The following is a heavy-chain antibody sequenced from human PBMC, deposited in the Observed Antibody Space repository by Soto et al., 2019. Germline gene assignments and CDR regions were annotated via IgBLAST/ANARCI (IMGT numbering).Heavy chain of an antibody. Sequence: PGGSLRLSCAASGFTVSSNYMSWVRQAPGKGLEWVSVIYSGGSTYYADSVKGRFTISRDNSKNTLCLQMNSLRAEDAAVYYCASSYGMIYYHYYMDVWGKGTTVTVSS. J-gene: IGHJ6*03. CDR3: ASSYGMIYYHYYMDV. CDR2: IYSGGST. V-gene: IGHV3-66*01. D-gene: IGHD5-18*01. CDR1: GFTVSSNY.